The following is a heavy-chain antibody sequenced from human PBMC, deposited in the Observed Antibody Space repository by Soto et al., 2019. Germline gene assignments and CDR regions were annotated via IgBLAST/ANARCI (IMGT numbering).Heavy chain of an antibody. D-gene: IGHD6-19*01. V-gene: IGHV4-38-2*02. CDR2: VYHSGSTY. CDR1: GYSISSGDY. J-gene: IGHJ3*02. CDR3: AREYSSGCVDAFDI. Sequence: PSETLSLTCAVSGYSISSGDYWGWSRQPPGKGLECIGSVYHSGSTYYYNPSLKSRVIISVDTSKNQFSLKLSSVTAADTAVYYCAREYSSGCVDAFDIWGQGTMVTVS.